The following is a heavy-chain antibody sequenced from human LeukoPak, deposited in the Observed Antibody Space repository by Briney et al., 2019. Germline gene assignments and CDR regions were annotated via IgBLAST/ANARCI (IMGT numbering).Heavy chain of an antibody. Sequence: PGGSLRLSCAASGFSFSTSWMTWVRQAPGKGLEWVANIRRDGGEIYYMDSVKGRFAISRDNAKNSLHLQMNSLRVEDTAVYYCVRDGDDWNDFDHWGQGTLVTVSS. V-gene: IGHV3-7*01. CDR2: IRRDGGEI. CDR3: VRDGDDWNDFDH. J-gene: IGHJ4*02. D-gene: IGHD1-1*01. CDR1: GFSFSTSW.